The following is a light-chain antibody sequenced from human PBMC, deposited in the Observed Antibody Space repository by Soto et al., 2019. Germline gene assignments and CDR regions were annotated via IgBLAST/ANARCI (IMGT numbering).Light chain of an antibody. Sequence: EIVLTQSPGTLSLFPGERATLSCRASQSVSSSYLAWYQQKPGQAPRLLIYGASSRATGIPDRFSGSGSGTDFTLTINTLEPEDFAVYYCQQYGSSPQTFGQGTKVDIK. CDR1: QSVSSSY. CDR2: GAS. V-gene: IGKV3-20*01. J-gene: IGKJ1*01. CDR3: QQYGSSPQT.